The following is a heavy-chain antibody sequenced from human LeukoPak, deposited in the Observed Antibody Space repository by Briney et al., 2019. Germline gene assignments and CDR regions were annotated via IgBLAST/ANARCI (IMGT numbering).Heavy chain of an antibody. J-gene: IGHJ4*02. CDR3: ARAMSIAARPQTIFDY. Sequence: SETLSLTCSVSGGSISSSSYYWGWSRQPPEKGLEWIGSMYYSGSTYYNPSLKSRVTISVDTSKNQFSLNLTSVTAADTAVYYCARAMSIAARPQTIFDYWGQGTLVTVSS. CDR1: GGSISSSSYY. V-gene: IGHV4-39*07. D-gene: IGHD6-6*01. CDR2: MYYSGST.